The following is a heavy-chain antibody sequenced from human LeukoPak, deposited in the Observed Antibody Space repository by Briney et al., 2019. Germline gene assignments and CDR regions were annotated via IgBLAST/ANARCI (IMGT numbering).Heavy chain of an antibody. CDR1: GFTFSIYA. CDR2: ISGSGGTA. V-gene: IGHV3-23*01. D-gene: IGHD6-13*01. J-gene: IGHJ1*01. CDR3: AKVQDGSSWYEYFQH. Sequence: GGSLRLSCAASGFTFSIYAMSWVRQAPGKGLEWVSAISGSGGTAYYADSVKGRFTISGDNSKNTLYLQMNSLRAEDTAVYYCAKVQDGSSWYEYFQHWGQGTLVTVSS.